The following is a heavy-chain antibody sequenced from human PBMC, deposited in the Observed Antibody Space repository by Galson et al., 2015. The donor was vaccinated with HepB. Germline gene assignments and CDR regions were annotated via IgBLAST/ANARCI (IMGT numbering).Heavy chain of an antibody. Sequence: SLRLSCAASGFTFGAYTMTWVRQAPGKGLEWLSHISSSGSSIHYADSVKGRFTISRDNAKNSLYLQLSSLRAEDTALYFCARKDFDTSGTYYIPIFDYWGQGTLVTVSS. CDR3: ARKDFDTSGTYYIPIFDY. J-gene: IGHJ4*02. D-gene: IGHD3-10*01. CDR2: ISSSGSSI. CDR1: GFTFGAYT. V-gene: IGHV3-48*04.